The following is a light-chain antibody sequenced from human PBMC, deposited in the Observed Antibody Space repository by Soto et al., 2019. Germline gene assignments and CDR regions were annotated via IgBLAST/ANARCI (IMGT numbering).Light chain of an antibody. V-gene: IGLV2-14*01. J-gene: IGLJ3*02. Sequence: QSALTQPASVSGSPGQSITISCTGTSSDVGGYNYVSWYQQHPGKAPKLMIYEVSNRPSGVSNRFSGSKSVNTASMTISGLQAEDEAYYYCCSYTSSSTGVFGGGTKLTVL. CDR3: CSYTSSSTGV. CDR1: SSDVGGYNY. CDR2: EVS.